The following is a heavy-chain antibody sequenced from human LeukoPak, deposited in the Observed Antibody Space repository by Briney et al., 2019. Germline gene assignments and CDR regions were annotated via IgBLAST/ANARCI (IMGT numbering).Heavy chain of an antibody. CDR1: GFTFSSYS. V-gene: IGHV3-21*01. Sequence: GGSLRLSCAASGFTFSSYSMNWVRQAPGKGLEWVSSISSSSSYMYYADSVKGRFTISRDNAKNSLYLQMNSLRAEDTAVYYCARDSDTGGLDYWGQGTLVTVSS. CDR2: ISSSSSYM. CDR3: ARDSDTGGLDY. J-gene: IGHJ4*02. D-gene: IGHD1-1*01.